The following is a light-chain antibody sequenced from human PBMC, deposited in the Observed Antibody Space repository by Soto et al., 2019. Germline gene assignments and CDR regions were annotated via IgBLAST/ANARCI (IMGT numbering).Light chain of an antibody. CDR3: SSFWSSGALRVV. J-gene: IGLJ2*01. CDR1: SSDVGGYNF. Sequence: QSVLTQPASVSGAPGQSITISCTGTSSDVGGYNFVSWYQQHSGKAPKLIIYDVSNRPSGVSNRFSGSKSGNTASLTISGLQAEDEAEYYCSSFWSSGALRVVFGGGTKLTVL. V-gene: IGLV2-14*03. CDR2: DVS.